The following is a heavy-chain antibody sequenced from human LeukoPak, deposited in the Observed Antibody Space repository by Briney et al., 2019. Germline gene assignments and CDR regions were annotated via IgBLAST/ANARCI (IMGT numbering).Heavy chain of an antibody. CDR3: AKGLRWLQLYAGDAFDI. J-gene: IGHJ3*02. Sequence: GGSLRLSCAASGFTFSSYGMHWVRQAPGKGLEWVAVISYDGSNKYYADSVKGRFTISRDNSKNTLYLQMNSLRAEDTAVYYCAKGLRWLQLYAGDAFDIWGQGTMVTVSS. CDR2: ISYDGSNK. V-gene: IGHV3-30*18. CDR1: GFTFSSYG. D-gene: IGHD5-24*01.